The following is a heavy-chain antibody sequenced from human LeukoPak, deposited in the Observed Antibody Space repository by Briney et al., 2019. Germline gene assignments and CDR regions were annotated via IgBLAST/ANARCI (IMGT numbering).Heavy chain of an antibody. D-gene: IGHD2-15*01. V-gene: IGHV4-34*01. CDR2: INHSGST. Sequence: PSETLSLTCAVYGGSFSGYYWSWIRQPPGKGLEWIGEINHSGSTNYNPSLKSRVTISVDTSKNQFSLKLSSVTAADTAVYYCARAGDCSGGRCMDVWGQGTTVTVSS. CDR3: ARAGDCSGGRCMDV. J-gene: IGHJ6*02. CDR1: GGSFSGYY.